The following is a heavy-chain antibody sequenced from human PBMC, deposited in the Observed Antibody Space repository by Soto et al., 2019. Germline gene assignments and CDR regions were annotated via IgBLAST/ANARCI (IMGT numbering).Heavy chain of an antibody. V-gene: IGHV3-23*01. D-gene: IGHD6-19*01. J-gene: IGHJ3*02. CDR1: GFTFSSYA. CDR2: ISGSGGST. CDR3: AKALRRRAVAGDALDI. Sequence: GGSLRLSCAASGFTFSSYAMSWVRQAPGKGLEWVSAISGSGGSTYYADSVKGRFTISRDNSKNTLYLQMNSLRAEDTAVYYCAKALRRRAVAGDALDIWGQGTMVTVSS.